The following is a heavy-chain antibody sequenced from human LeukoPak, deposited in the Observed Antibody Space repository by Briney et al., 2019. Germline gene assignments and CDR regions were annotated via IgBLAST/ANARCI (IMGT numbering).Heavy chain of an antibody. CDR3: ARGSVLLWFGESPTGFDY. J-gene: IGHJ4*02. Sequence: ASVKVSCKASGGTFSSYAISWVRQAPGQGLEWMGGIIPIFGTANYAQEFQGRVTITADKSTSTAYMELSSLRSEDTAVYYCARGSVLLWFGESPTGFDYWGQGTLVTVSS. CDR1: GGTFSSYA. V-gene: IGHV1-69*06. D-gene: IGHD3-10*01. CDR2: IIPIFGTA.